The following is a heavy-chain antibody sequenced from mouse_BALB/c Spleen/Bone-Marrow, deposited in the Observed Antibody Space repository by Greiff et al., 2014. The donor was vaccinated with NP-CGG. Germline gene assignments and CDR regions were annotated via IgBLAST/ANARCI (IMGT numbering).Heavy chain of an antibody. CDR3: AKHTLRYYAMDY. V-gene: IGHV2-6-5*01. CDR2: IWGGGST. D-gene: IGHD1-1*01. J-gene: IGHJ4*01. CDR1: GFSLTDYG. Sequence: VQGVESGPGLVAPSQSLSITCTVSGFSLTDYGVSWIRQPPGKGLEWLGVIWGGGSTYYNSSLKSRLSISKDNSKSQVFLKMNNLQTDDTAMCYCAKHTLRYYAMDYWGQGTSVTVSS.